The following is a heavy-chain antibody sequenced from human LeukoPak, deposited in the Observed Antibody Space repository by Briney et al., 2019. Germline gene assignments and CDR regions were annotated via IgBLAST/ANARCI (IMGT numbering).Heavy chain of an antibody. J-gene: IGHJ4*02. CDR3: AKDFSRALLSGWRFDY. Sequence: PGGSLRLSCAASGFTFSSYAMTWVRQAPGKGLEWVSAISGSGADTYYADSVRGRFSISRDNSKNTLYLQMNSLTAEDTAVYYCAKDFSRALLSGWRFDYWGQGTLVTVSS. D-gene: IGHD6-19*01. CDR2: ISGSGADT. V-gene: IGHV3-23*01. CDR1: GFTFSSYA.